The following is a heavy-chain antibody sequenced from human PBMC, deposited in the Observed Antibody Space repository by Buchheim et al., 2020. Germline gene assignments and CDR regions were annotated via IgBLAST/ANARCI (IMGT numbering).Heavy chain of an antibody. CDR2: IWYDGSNK. CDR3: ARDPDYGGSNYYFDY. V-gene: IGHV3-33*01. CDR1: GFTFSSYG. D-gene: IGHD4-23*01. Sequence: QVQLVESGGGVVQPGRSLRLSCAASGFTFSSYGMHWVRQAPGKGLEWVAVIWYDGSNKYYADSVKGRFTISRDNSKNTMYLQRNSLRAEDMAVYYCARDPDYGGSNYYFDYWGQGTL. J-gene: IGHJ4*02.